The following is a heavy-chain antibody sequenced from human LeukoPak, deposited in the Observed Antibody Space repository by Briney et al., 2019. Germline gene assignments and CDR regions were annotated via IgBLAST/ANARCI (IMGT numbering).Heavy chain of an antibody. D-gene: IGHD3-9*01. V-gene: IGHV4-34*01. Sequence: SQSLSLTCAAYGGSFTDYYWSWVRPPPEKGLEWVGRIYHSGRTYYNPSLKSRVTISVDTSTNQFSLKLSSVPAADTAVYYCARDVSNYDILTGYHRPYYFDYWGQGTLVTVSS. CDR3: ARDVSNYDILTGYHRPYYFDY. CDR2: IYHSGRT. J-gene: IGHJ4*02. CDR1: GGSFTDYY.